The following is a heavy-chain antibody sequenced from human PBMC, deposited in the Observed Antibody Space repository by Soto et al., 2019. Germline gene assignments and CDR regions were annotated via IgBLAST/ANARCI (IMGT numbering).Heavy chain of an antibody. CDR3: AKGHSSHSYGWLRGDYFDY. V-gene: IGHV3-30*18. J-gene: IGHJ4*02. Sequence: QVQLVESGGGVVQPGRSLRLSCAASGFTFSSYGMHWVRQAPGKGLEWVAVISYDGSNKYYADSVKGRFTISRDNSKNTLYLQMNSLRAEDTAVYYCAKGHSSHSYGWLRGDYFDYWGQGTLVTVSS. CDR1: GFTFSSYG. D-gene: IGHD5-18*01. CDR2: ISYDGSNK.